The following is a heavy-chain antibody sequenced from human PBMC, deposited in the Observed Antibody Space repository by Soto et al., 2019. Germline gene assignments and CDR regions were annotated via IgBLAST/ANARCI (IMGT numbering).Heavy chain of an antibody. J-gene: IGHJ4*02. CDR1: GFTFSSNS. CDR2: ISSSSSTI. V-gene: IGHV3-48*01. D-gene: IGHD2-15*01. CDR3: ARELLLDY. Sequence: EVQLVESGGGLVQPGGSLRLSCAASGFTFSSNSMNWVRQAPGKGLEWVSYISSSSSTIYYADSVKGRFTISRDNAKNSLYLQMNGLRGEGTAVYCCARELLLDYWGQGTLVTGSS.